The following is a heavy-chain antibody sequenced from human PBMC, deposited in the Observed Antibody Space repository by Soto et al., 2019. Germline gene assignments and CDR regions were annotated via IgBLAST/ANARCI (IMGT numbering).Heavy chain of an antibody. Sequence: GGSLRLSCSASGFTFSSYDMHWVRQGPGKGLEWVSAIGTAGDTNYADSVKGRFTISRDNAKNSLYLQMNSLRAEDTAVYYCASGGSSGLNCGMDVWGQGTTVTVSS. V-gene: IGHV3-13*04. D-gene: IGHD6-19*01. CDR2: IGTAGDT. J-gene: IGHJ6*02. CDR3: ASGGSSGLNCGMDV. CDR1: GFTFSSYD.